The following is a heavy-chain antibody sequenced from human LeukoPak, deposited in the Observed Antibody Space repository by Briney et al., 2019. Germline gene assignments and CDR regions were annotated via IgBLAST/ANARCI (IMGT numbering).Heavy chain of an antibody. J-gene: IGHJ2*01. D-gene: IGHD3-22*01. V-gene: IGHV4-61*02. CDR3: ARDRYYYDSSGYYDHWYFDL. Sequence: SQTLSLTCTVSGGSISSGSYYWRWIRQPAGKGLEWIGRIYTSGSTNYNPSLKSRVTISVDTSKNQFSLKLSSVTAADTAVYYCARDRYYYDSSGYYDHWYFDLWGRGTLVTVSS. CDR1: GGSISSGSYY. CDR2: IYTSGST.